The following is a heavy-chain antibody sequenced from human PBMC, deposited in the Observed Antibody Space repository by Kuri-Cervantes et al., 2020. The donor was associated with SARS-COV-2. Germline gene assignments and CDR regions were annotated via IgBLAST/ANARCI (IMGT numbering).Heavy chain of an antibody. V-gene: IGHV3-23*03. CDR1: GFTFSSYA. J-gene: IGHJ4*02. CDR3: AKDRGYYDSSGYYYPGPSDY. Sequence: GESLKISCAASGFTFSSYAMSWVRQAPVKGLEWVSVIYSGGSSTYYAGSVKGRFTISRDNSKNTLYLQMNSLRAEDTAVYYCAKDRGYYDSSGYYYPGPSDYWGQGTLVTVSS. D-gene: IGHD3-22*01. CDR2: IYSGGSST.